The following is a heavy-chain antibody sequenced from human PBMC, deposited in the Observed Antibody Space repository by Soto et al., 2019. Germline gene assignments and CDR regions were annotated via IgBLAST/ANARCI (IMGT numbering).Heavy chain of an antibody. D-gene: IGHD3-10*01. CDR2: IYYSGST. J-gene: IGHJ5*02. CDR1: GGSISSYY. CDR3: ARVPSYYYGSGSYRFWFDP. Sequence: SETLSLTCTVSGGSISSYYWSWIRQPPGKGLGWIGYIYYSGSTNYNPSLKSRVTISVDTSKNQFSLKLSSVTAADTAVYYCARVPSYYYGSGSYRFWFDPWGQGTLVTVSS. V-gene: IGHV4-59*01.